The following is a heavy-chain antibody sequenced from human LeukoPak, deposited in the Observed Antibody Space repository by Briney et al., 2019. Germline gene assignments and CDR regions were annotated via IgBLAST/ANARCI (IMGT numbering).Heavy chain of an antibody. V-gene: IGHV3-48*04. CDR2: IRGSSSAM. CDR1: GFSFSEHS. D-gene: IGHD3-9*01. J-gene: IGHJ4*02. CDR3: ARDRDWSFDY. Sequence: GGSLRLSCAASGFSFSEHSMNWVRQAPGKGLEWVSNIRGSSSAMNYADSVKGRFTISRDNAKNSLYLEMSSLRAEDTAVYYCARDRDWSFDYWGLGTLVSVSS.